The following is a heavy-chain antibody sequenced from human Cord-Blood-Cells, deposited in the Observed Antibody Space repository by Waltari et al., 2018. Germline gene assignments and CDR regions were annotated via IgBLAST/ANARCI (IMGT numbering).Heavy chain of an antibody. J-gene: IGHJ6*02. Sequence: QVQLVQSGAEVKKPGSSVKVSCKASGGTFSSYAISWVRQAPGQGLEWMGGINPIFGTANYAQKFQGRVTITADKSTSTAYMELSSLRSEDTAVYYCARDANPKVGATDYYYGMDVWGQGTTVTVSS. D-gene: IGHD1-26*01. CDR2: INPIFGTA. V-gene: IGHV1-69*06. CDR1: GGTFSSYA. CDR3: ARDANPKVGATDYYYGMDV.